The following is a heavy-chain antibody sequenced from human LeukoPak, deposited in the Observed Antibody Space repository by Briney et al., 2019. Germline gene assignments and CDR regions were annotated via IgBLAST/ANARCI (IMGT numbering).Heavy chain of an antibody. J-gene: IGHJ3*02. CDR1: GFTFSSYA. CDR2: ISGSGGST. D-gene: IGHD3-22*01. CDR3: AKGDYYDSSGYYWGAFDI. Sequence: PGGSLGLSCAASGFTFSSYAMSWVRQAPGKGLEWVSAISGSGGSTYYADSVKGRFTISRDNSKNTLYLQMNSLRAEDTAVYYCAKGDYYDSSGYYWGAFDIWGQGTMVTVSS. V-gene: IGHV3-23*01.